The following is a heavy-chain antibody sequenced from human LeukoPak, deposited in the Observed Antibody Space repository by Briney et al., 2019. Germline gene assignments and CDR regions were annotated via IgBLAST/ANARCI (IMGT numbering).Heavy chain of an antibody. J-gene: IGHJ4*02. CDR3: AKVGSGWSDY. D-gene: IGHD6-19*01. CDR1: GFTFSSYS. CDR2: ISSSSSYI. V-gene: IGHV3-21*04. Sequence: PGGSLRLSCAASGFTFSSYSMNWVRQAPGKGLEWVSSISSSSSYIYYADSVKGRFTISRDNSKNTLYLQMNSLRAEDTAVYYCAKVGSGWSDYWGQGTLVTVSS.